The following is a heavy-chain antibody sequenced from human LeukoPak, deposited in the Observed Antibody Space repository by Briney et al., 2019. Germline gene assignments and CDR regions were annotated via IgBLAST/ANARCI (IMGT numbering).Heavy chain of an antibody. CDR1: GFTFSSYC. D-gene: IGHD3-10*01. V-gene: IGHV3-7*01. CDR3: ASGYGSGSYYVGGPTCFDY. J-gene: IGHJ4*02. CDR2: IKQDGSEK. Sequence: GGSLRLSCAASGFTFSSYCMSWVRQAPRKGLGWVANIKQDGSEKYYVNSVNGRFTISREKIKNSLYLQMNSLRAEDTAVYYCASGYGSGSYYVGGPTCFDYWGQGTLVTVSS.